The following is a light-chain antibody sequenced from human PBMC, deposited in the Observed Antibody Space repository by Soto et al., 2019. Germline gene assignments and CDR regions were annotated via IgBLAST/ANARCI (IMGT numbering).Light chain of an antibody. V-gene: IGLV2-11*01. CDR1: SSDVGGYNY. CDR2: DVS. Sequence: QSALTQPRSVSGSPGQSVTISCTGTSSDVGGYNYVSWYQQHPGKAPKLMIYDVSKRPSGVPDRFSGSKSGNTASLTISGLQAEAEADYYCCSYAGSRDVFGTGTKLTVL. J-gene: IGLJ1*01. CDR3: CSYAGSRDV.